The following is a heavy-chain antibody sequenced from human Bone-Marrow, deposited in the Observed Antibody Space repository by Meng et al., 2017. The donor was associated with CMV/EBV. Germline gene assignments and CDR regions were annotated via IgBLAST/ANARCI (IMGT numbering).Heavy chain of an antibody. V-gene: IGHV1-18*01. J-gene: IGHJ4*02. CDR2: ISAYNGNT. CDR1: GYAFTRYG. CDR3: ARDPTEDY. Sequence: LKLPFNASGYAFTRYGIRLVRQAPGQGLEWMGWISAYNGNTNYAQKLQGRVTMTTDTSTSTAYMELRSLRSDDTAVYYCARDPTEDYWGQGTLVTVSS.